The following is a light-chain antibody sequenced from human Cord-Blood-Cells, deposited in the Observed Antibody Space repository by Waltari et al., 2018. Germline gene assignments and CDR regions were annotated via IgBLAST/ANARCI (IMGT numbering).Light chain of an antibody. J-gene: IGKJ2*03. CDR2: AAS. CDR1: QCISSY. Sequence: DIQLTQSPSLLSASVGDRVTITCRYSQCISSYLAWYQQKPGKAPKLLIYAASTLQSGVPSRFSGSGSGTEFTLTISSLQPEDFATYYCQQLNSYPYSFGQGTKLEIK. V-gene: IGKV1-9*01. CDR3: QQLNSYPYS.